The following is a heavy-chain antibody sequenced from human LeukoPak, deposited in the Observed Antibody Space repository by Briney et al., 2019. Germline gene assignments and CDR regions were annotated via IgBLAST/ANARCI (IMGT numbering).Heavy chain of an antibody. V-gene: IGHV3-23*01. CDR1: GSTLRSYD. Sequence: GGSLRLSCAASGSTLRSYDMSWVRQAPGKGLEWVAATSGSGVNSYYADSVRGRFTISRDNSQNTLYLQMDSLRAEDTALYYCAKEYSGYDFDYWGQGTLVTVSS. CDR3: AKEYSGYDFDY. CDR2: TSGSGVNS. D-gene: IGHD5-12*01. J-gene: IGHJ4*02.